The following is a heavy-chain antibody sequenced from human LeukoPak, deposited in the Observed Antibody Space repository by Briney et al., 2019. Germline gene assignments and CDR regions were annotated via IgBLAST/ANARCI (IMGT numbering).Heavy chain of an antibody. CDR2: ISSSGSTI. D-gene: IGHD6-13*01. Sequence: GGSLRLSCAASGFIFSSYEMNWVRQAAGKGLEWVSYISSSGSTIYYADSVKGRFTISRDNAKNSLYLQMNSLRAEDTAVYYCARDQGSSSWGPGSYYYYYGMDVWGQGTTVTVSS. CDR3: ARDQGSSSWGPGSYYYYYGMDV. J-gene: IGHJ6*02. V-gene: IGHV3-48*03. CDR1: GFIFSSYE.